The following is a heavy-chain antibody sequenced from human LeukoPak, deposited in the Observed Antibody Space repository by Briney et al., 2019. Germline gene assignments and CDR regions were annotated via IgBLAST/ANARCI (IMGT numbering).Heavy chain of an antibody. CDR1: GGSISSSSYY. V-gene: IGHV4-39*01. CDR3: ARLFADNYYDSSGYGGNWFDP. Sequence: SETLSLTCSVSGGSISSSSYYCAWIRQPPGKGLEWVGSIYYNVRIYYNPSLKSRITMSEDVSRNQFSLPLSSVTAADTAVYYCARLFADNYYDSSGYGGNWFDPWGQGTLVTVSS. D-gene: IGHD3-22*01. J-gene: IGHJ5*02. CDR2: IYYNVRI.